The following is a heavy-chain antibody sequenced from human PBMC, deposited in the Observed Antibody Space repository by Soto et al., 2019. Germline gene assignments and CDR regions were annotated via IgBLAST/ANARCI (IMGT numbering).Heavy chain of an antibody. CDR2: IKGDRSDP. V-gene: IGHV3-7*03. J-gene: IGHJ4*02. CDR3: ARDPVTAE. CDR1: GFTLSDYY. Sequence: EVQLVESGGGLVQPGGSLRLSCATSGFTLSDYYISWVRQVPGRGLEWVGNIKGDRSDPHNVDSVKGRFTISRDHAKNLIYLQLTKLRVEDTAKYYFARDPVTAEWCQLTQVTVSS.